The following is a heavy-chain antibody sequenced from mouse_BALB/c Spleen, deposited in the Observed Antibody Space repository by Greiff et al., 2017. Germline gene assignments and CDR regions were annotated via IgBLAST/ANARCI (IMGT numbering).Heavy chain of an antibody. Sequence: QVQLKESGAELMKPGASVKISCKATGYTFSSYWIEWVKQRPGHGLEWIGEILPGSGSTNYNEKFKGKATFTADTSSNTAYMQLSSLTSEDSAVYYCAREDYAPHAMDYWGQGTSVTVSS. CDR1: GYTFSSYW. CDR2: ILPGSGST. V-gene: IGHV1-9*01. D-gene: IGHD1-1*02. CDR3: AREDYAPHAMDY. J-gene: IGHJ4*01.